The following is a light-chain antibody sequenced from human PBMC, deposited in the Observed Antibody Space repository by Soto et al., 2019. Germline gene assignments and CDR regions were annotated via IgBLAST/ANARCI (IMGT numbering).Light chain of an antibody. CDR3: QQYGSSPFT. CDR1: QSVSTN. Sequence: EIVLTQSPGTLSLSPGERATLSCRASQSVSTNFAWYQQRPGQAPRLLIYGASSRATAIPDRFSGSGSGTDFTLTISRLEPEDFAVYYCQQYGSSPFTFGQGTKLEIK. CDR2: GAS. J-gene: IGKJ2*01. V-gene: IGKV3-20*01.